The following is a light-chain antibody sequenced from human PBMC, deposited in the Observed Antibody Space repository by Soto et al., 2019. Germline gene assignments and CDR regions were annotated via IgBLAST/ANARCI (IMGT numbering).Light chain of an antibody. Sequence: SYELTQPPSVSVAPGKTARITCGGNNIGSKSVHWYQHKPGQAPVLVIYYDSDRPTGIPERFSGANSGNTATLTLSRVEAGDEADYYCQVLDSSSDHPGYVFGTGTKLTVL. CDR1: NIGSKS. J-gene: IGLJ1*01. CDR3: QVLDSSSDHPGYV. CDR2: YDS. V-gene: IGLV3-21*04.